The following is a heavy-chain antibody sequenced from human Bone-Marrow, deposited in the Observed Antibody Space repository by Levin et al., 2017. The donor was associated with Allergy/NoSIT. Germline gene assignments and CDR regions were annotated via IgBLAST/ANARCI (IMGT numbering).Heavy chain of an antibody. D-gene: IGHD4-17*01. Sequence: AGGSLRLSCAASGFTFSSFEMNWVRQAPGKGLEWISYINAGGSTRHYADSVKGRFTISRDNAKSSLYLQMDSLRVDDTAVYFCAREATTLPDYWGQGTLVTVSS. J-gene: IGHJ4*02. V-gene: IGHV3-48*03. CDR1: GFTFSSFE. CDR2: INAGGSTR. CDR3: AREATTLPDY.